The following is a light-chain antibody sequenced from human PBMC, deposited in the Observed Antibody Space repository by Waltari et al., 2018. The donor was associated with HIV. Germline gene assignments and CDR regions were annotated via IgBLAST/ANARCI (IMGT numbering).Light chain of an antibody. J-gene: IGKJ1*01. CDR3: QQYYSTPRT. CDR1: QGISNA. Sequence: DIQMTQPPSSLSASGGDRVTVTCRVLQGISNAFVWYQQKPGKAPEHLLYETSRWQSGVPSMFSGSGSGTDYNLSISSLQPDDFAMYYCQQYYSTPRTFGQGTKVEIK. CDR2: ETS. V-gene: IGKV1-NL1*01.